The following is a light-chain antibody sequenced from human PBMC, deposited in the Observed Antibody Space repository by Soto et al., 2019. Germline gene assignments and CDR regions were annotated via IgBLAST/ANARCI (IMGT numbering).Light chain of an antibody. V-gene: IGKV3-20*01. J-gene: IGKJ1*01. CDR3: QQYDNWPPWT. CDR1: QSVSRTY. CDR2: ATS. Sequence: EIVLTQSPGTLSLSPGERATLSCRASQSVSRTYLAWYQQKPVQAPRLLIYATSSRATGIPDRFSGSGSGTEFTLTISSLQSEDFAVYYCQQYDNWPPWTFGQGTKVDNK.